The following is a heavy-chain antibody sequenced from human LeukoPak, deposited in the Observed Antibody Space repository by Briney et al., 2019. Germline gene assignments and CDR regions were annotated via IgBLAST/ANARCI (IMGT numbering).Heavy chain of an antibody. CDR1: GFTFSTYA. V-gene: IGHV3-30-3*01. D-gene: IGHD4-17*01. J-gene: IGHJ4*02. Sequence: GGSLRLSCAASGFTFSTYAIHWVRQAPGKGLEWVSLISYDGSNKNYADSVKGRFTISRDNSKNTLYLQMNGLRAEDTAVYYCAREMTTVTTFVLDYWGQGTLVTVPS. CDR2: ISYDGSNK. CDR3: AREMTTVTTFVLDY.